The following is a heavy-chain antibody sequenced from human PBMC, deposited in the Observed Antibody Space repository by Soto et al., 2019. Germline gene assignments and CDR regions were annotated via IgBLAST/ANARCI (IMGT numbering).Heavy chain of an antibody. J-gene: IGHJ6*02. V-gene: IGHV1-8*01. Sequence: QVQLVQSGAEVKKPGASVKVSCKASGYTFTSYDINWVRQATGQGLEWMGWMNPNSGNTGYAQKSQTRGTMTTNTSISTAYMELSSLRSEDTAVYYCARVLSWASYYDFWSGYYNYYYYGMDVWGQGTTVTVSS. CDR3: ARVLSWASYYDFWSGYYNYYYYGMDV. D-gene: IGHD3-3*01. CDR1: GYTFTSYD. CDR2: MNPNSGNT.